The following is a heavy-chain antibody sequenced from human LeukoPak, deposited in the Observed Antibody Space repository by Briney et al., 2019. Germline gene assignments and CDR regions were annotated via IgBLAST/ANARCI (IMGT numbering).Heavy chain of an antibody. CDR1: GLTFSSYG. CDR3: AKMQGYFDY. Sequence: PGGSLRLSCEASGLTFSSYGMSWVRQAPGKGLQWVSAITGYGTTTYYADSVKGRFTISRDNSKNMLYLQMSSLRAEDTAVYYCAKMQGYFDYWGQGTLVPVSS. J-gene: IGHJ4*02. V-gene: IGHV3-23*01. CDR2: ITGYGTTT.